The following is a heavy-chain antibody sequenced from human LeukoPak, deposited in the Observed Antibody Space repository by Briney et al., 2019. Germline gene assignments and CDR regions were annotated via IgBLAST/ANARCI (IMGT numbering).Heavy chain of an antibody. CDR1: GFTFDDYG. J-gene: IGHJ6*03. Sequence: PGGSLRLSCAASGFTFDDYGMSWVRQAPGKGLEWVATIKEDGSEKYYVDSVKGRFTISRENAKNSLYLQMNSLRAEDTAVYYCARSFYGHDPYYCYMDVWGKGTTVTVSS. V-gene: IGHV3-7*01. CDR3: ARSFYGHDPYYCYMDV. D-gene: IGHD2-2*01. CDR2: IKEDGSEK.